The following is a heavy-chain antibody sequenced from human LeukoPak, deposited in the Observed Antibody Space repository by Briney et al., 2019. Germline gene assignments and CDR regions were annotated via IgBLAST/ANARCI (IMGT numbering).Heavy chain of an antibody. CDR1: GFTFSSYS. CDR3: ARGYYDSSGYYYFDY. V-gene: IGHV3-21*01. D-gene: IGHD3-22*01. Sequence: GRSLRLSCAASGFTFSSYSMNWVRQAPGKGLEWVSSISSSSSYIYYADSVKGRFTISRDNAKNSLYLQMNSLRAEDTAVYYCARGYYDSSGYYYFDYWGQGTLVTVSS. CDR2: ISSSSSYI. J-gene: IGHJ4*02.